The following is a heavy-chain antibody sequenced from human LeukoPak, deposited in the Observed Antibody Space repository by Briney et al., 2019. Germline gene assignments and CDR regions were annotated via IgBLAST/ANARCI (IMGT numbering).Heavy chain of an antibody. Sequence: SVKVSCKASGGTFSSYAISWVRQAPGQGLEWRGGIIPIFGTANYAQKFKVRVTITTDESTSTAYMELSSLRSEDTAVYSCAREGYSGYDSWFDPWGQGTLVTVSS. J-gene: IGHJ5*02. CDR1: GGTFSSYA. D-gene: IGHD5-12*01. V-gene: IGHV1-69*05. CDR3: AREGYSGYDSWFDP. CDR2: IIPIFGTA.